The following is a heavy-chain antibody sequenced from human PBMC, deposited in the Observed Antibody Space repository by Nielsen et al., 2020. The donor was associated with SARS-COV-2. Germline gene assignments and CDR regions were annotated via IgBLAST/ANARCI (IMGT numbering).Heavy chain of an antibody. CDR1: GFTFSSYS. CDR3: ARDVMTTVTTGWFDP. V-gene: IGHV3-21*01. CDR2: ISSSSSYI. D-gene: IGHD4-17*01. Sequence: GESLKLSCAASGFTFSSYSMNWVRQAPGKWLEWVSSISSSSSYIYYADSVKGRFTISRDNAKNSLYLQMNSLRAEDTAVYYCARDVMTTVTTGWFDPWGQGTLVTVSS. J-gene: IGHJ5*02.